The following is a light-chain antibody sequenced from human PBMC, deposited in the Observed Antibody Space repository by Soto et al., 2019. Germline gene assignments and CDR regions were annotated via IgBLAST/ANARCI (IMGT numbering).Light chain of an antibody. CDR1: QSVSNSH. J-gene: IGKJ4*01. CDR2: GVS. CDR3: QQYDKSPLT. Sequence: EIVLTQSPGTLSLSPGERATLCCGASQSVSNSHLAWHQQKPGQAPRLLIFGVSSRAAGIPDRFSGSGSRTDFTLTISRLEPEDYAVYYCQQYDKSPLTFGGGTKVEIK. V-gene: IGKV3-20*01.